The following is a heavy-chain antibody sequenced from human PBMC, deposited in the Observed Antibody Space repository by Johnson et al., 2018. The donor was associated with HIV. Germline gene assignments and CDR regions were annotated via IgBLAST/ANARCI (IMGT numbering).Heavy chain of an antibody. CDR2: INNDGSST. J-gene: IGHJ3*02. V-gene: IGHV3-74*02. CDR3: ARVLGDYAYHI. Sequence: VQLVESGGGVVQPGGSLRLSCAASGFTFSSYGMHWVRQVPGKGLMWVSRINNDGSSTNYADSVKGRFTISRDNAKNTLYLQMNSLRVEDTAVYYCARVLGDYAYHIWGQGTMVTVSS. D-gene: IGHD4-17*01. CDR1: GFTFSSYG.